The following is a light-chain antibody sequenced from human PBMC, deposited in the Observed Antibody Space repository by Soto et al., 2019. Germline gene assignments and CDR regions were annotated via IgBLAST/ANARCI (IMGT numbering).Light chain of an antibody. CDR2: EVS. CDR1: SSDVGGYNY. J-gene: IGLJ1*01. CDR3: SSYAGSNNFV. Sequence: QSALTQPPSASGSPGQSVTISCTGTSSDVGGYNYVSWYQQHPGKAPKLMIYEVSKRPSGVPDRFSGSKSGNTASLTVSRLQAEDEADYYCSSYAGSNNFVFGTGTKLTVL. V-gene: IGLV2-8*01.